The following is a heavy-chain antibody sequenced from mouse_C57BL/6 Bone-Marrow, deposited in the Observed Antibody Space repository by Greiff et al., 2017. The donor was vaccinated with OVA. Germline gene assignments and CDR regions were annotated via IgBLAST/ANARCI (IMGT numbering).Heavy chain of an antibody. V-gene: IGHV14-1*01. Sequence: EVQLQQSGAELVRPGASVKLSCTASGFNIKDYYMHWVKQRPEQGLEWVGRIDPEGGDTEYAPTFQGKATMTADTSSNTAYLQLSSLTSEDTAVYYCTTEGGTSYWYFDVWGTGTTVTVSS. CDR3: TTEGGTSYWYFDV. J-gene: IGHJ1*03. CDR2: IDPEGGDT. CDR1: GFNIKDYY. D-gene: IGHD4-1*01.